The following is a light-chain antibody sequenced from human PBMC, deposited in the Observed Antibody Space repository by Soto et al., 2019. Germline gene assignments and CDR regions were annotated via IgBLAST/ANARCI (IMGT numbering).Light chain of an antibody. V-gene: IGLV1-40*01. CDR1: SSNIGAGYD. J-gene: IGLJ1*01. CDR3: QSYDSSLSGSV. Sequence: QSVLTQPPSVSGAPGQRVTISCTGSSSNIGAGYDVHWYQQLPGIAPKLLIYGNSNRPSGVPDRFSGSKSGTSASLAITGLQAEDEADYYCQSYDSSLSGSVFXTGTKVTVL. CDR2: GNS.